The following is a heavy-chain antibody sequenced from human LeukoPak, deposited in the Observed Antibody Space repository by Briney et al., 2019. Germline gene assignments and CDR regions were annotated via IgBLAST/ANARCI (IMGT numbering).Heavy chain of an antibody. CDR1: GFTFSNYA. CDR2: ISDSGVTA. CDR3: ARDPTGSYNFDY. D-gene: IGHD3-10*01. V-gene: IGHV3-23*01. J-gene: IGHJ4*02. Sequence: GGSLRLSCAASGFTFSNYAMSWVRQAPGQGLDWVSAISDSGVTAYYADSVKGRFTISRDNSKNTLSLQMNSLRAEDTAVYYCARDPTGSYNFDYWGQGTLVTVSS.